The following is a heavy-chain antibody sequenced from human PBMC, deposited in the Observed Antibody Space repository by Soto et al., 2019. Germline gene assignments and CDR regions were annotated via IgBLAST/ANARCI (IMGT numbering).Heavy chain of an antibody. CDR3: ARSNAATAEYFQH. V-gene: IGHV1-69*02. Sequence: ASVKVSCKASGGTFSSYTISWVRQAPGQGLEWMGRIIPILGIANYAQKFQGRVTITADKSTSTAYMELSSLRSEDTAVYYCARSNAATAEYFQHWGQGTLVTVSS. CDR1: GGTFSSYT. D-gene: IGHD2-15*01. J-gene: IGHJ1*01. CDR2: IIPILGIA.